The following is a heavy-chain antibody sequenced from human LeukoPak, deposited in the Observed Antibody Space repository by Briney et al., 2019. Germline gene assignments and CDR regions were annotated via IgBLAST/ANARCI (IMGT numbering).Heavy chain of an antibody. CDR2: ISGSGGST. CDR1: GFSFSSYA. CDR3: AKAQKAGFYHDSSGLPHH. V-gene: IGHV3-23*01. J-gene: IGHJ1*01. D-gene: IGHD3-22*01. Sequence: GGSLRLSCAPSGFSFSSYAMSWVRQAPGKGLEWVSAISGSGGSTYYADSVKGRFTISRDNSKNTLYLQMNSLRAEDTAVYYCAKAQKAGFYHDSSGLPHHWGQGTLVTVSS.